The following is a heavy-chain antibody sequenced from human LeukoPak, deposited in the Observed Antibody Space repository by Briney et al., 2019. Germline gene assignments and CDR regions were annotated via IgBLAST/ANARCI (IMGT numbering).Heavy chain of an antibody. CDR3: ARDGNGWGFDN. CDR1: GFTFSTYA. D-gene: IGHD6-19*01. J-gene: IGHJ4*02. V-gene: IGHV3-23*01. CDR2: ISGSGGTT. Sequence: GGSLRLSCAASGFTFSTYAMTWVRQAPGKGLEWVSAISGSGGTTYFADSVKGRFTISRDNSKNTLYLQMNSLRAEDTAVYSCARDGNGWGFDNWGQGTLVTVSS.